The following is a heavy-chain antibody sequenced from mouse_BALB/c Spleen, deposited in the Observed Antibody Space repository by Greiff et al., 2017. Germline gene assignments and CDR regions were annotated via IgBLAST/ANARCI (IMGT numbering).Heavy chain of an antibody. V-gene: IGHV7-3*02. Sequence: EVKVVESGGGLVQPGGSLRLSCATSGFTFTDYYMSWVRQPPGKALEWLGFIRNKANGYTTEYSASVKGRFTISRDNSQSILYLQMNTLRAEDSATYYCARGGNWDYYFDYWGQGTTLTVSS. CDR1: GFTFTDYY. CDR2: IRNKANGYTT. D-gene: IGHD4-1*01. J-gene: IGHJ2*01. CDR3: ARGGNWDYYFDY.